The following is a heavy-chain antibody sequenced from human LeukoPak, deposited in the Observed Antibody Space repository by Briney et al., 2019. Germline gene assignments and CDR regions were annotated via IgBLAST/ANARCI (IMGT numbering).Heavy chain of an antibody. CDR2: IWYDGTNE. CDR1: GFIFRNYG. V-gene: IGHV3-33*01. CDR3: VRGYYDGNSDFDY. J-gene: IGHJ4*02. Sequence: GGSLRLSCAASGFIFRNYGMHWVRQAPGKGLEWVAAIWYDGTNENYVDSVKGRFTISRGNSKNTLYLEMDNLRVEDTAVYYCVRGYYDGNSDFDYWGQGTLVTVSS. D-gene: IGHD3-3*01.